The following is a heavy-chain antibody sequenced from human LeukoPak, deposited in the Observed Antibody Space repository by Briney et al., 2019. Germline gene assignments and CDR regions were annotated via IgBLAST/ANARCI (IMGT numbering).Heavy chain of an antibody. V-gene: IGHV4-4*02. D-gene: IGHD6-19*01. Sequence: PSETLSLTCAVSGGSISSSNRWSWVRQPPGKGLEWIGYIYYSGSSNYNPSLKSRVTISVDTSKNQFSLKLSSVTAADTAVYYCARHTPAWYSSGWYEGGPGAHIDYRGQGTLVTVSS. CDR3: ARHTPAWYSSGWYEGGPGAHIDY. CDR1: GGSISSSNR. CDR2: IYYSGSS. J-gene: IGHJ4*02.